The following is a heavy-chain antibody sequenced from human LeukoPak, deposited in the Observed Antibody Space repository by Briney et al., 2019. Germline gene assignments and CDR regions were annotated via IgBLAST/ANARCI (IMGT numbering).Heavy chain of an antibody. D-gene: IGHD3-22*01. CDR3: AADQAAYGSRPFDY. CDR2: IVVGSGNT. Sequence: SVKVSCKASGFTFTSSAVQWVRQARGQRLEWIGWIVVGSGNTNYAQKFQERVTITKDMSTSTAYMELSSLRSEDTAVYYCAADQAAYGSRPFDYWGQGTLVTVSS. V-gene: IGHV1-58*01. CDR1: GFTFTSSA. J-gene: IGHJ4*02.